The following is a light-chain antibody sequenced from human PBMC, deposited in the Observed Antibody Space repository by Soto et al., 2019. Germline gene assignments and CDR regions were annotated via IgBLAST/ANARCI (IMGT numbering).Light chain of an antibody. V-gene: IGLV1-40*01. J-gene: IGLJ3*02. CDR1: NSNLGAGYD. Sequence: QSVLTQPPSVSGAPGQRVTISCTGNNSNLGAGYDVHWYQQLPGAAPKLVIFGNRNRPSGVPERFSGSKSGTSASLAITGLQSEDEADYYCQAYDYSWTAFVFGGGTKLTVL. CDR2: GNR. CDR3: QAYDYSWTAFV.